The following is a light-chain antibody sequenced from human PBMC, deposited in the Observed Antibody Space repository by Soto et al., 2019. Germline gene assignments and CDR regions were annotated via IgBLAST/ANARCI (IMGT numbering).Light chain of an antibody. CDR1: PSVANF. V-gene: IGKV3-15*01. Sequence: EIVLTQSPATLSLSPGERATLSCRACPSVANFVSWYQQKPGQAPRLLIYGASTRATGIPARFSGSGSGPEFTLTISSLQSEDFAVYYCQQYNNWPITFGQGTKVDIK. CDR2: GAS. J-gene: IGKJ1*01. CDR3: QQYNNWPIT.